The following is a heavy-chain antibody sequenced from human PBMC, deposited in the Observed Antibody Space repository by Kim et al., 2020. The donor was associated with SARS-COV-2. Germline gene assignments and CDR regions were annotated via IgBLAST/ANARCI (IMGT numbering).Heavy chain of an antibody. J-gene: IGHJ1*01. V-gene: IGHV7-4-1*02. CDR3: ARDAYPYYDSSGYYLDYFQH. D-gene: IGHD3-22*01. CDR2: INTNTGNP. CDR1: GYTFTSYA. Sequence: ASVKVSCKASGYTFTSYAMNWVRQAPGQGLEWMGWINTNTGNPTYAQGFTGRFVFSLDTSVSTAYLQISSLKAEDTAVYYCARDAYPYYDSSGYYLDYFQHWGQGTLVTVSS.